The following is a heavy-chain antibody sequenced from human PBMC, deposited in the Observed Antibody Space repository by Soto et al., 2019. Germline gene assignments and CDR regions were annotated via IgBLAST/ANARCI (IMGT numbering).Heavy chain of an antibody. J-gene: IGHJ5*01. CDR2: ISGSGDNT. D-gene: IGHD5-18*01. CDR1: GFTFSSNG. CDR3: AGGGNRYGGFNS. V-gene: IGHV3-23*01. Sequence: EVQLLESGGGLVQPGGSLRLSCAASGFTFSSNGMSWVRQAPGKGLEWVSAISGSGDNTYYADSVKGLFTISRDNSKNTVYPQMDSLRGEDTAIYYCAGGGNRYGGFNSWVQGTLVTVCS.